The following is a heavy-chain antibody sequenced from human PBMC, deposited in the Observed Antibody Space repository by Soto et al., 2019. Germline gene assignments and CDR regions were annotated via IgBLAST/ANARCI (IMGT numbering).Heavy chain of an antibody. D-gene: IGHD4-4*01. Sequence: GGSLRLSCAASGFTVSSNYMSWVRQAPGKGLEWVSVIYSGGSTYYADSVKGRFTISRHNSKNTLYLQMNSLRAEDTAVYYCARILLDPTTVTTGYYFDYWGQGTLVTVSS. CDR2: IYSGGST. J-gene: IGHJ4*02. CDR1: GFTVSSNY. CDR3: ARILLDPTTVTTGYYFDY. V-gene: IGHV3-53*04.